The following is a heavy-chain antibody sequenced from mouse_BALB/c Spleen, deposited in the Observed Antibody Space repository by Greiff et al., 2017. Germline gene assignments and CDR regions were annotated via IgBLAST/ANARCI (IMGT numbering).Heavy chain of an antibody. CDR3: ARGGLFYAMDY. CDR1: GFTFSDYY. Sequence: EVKLQESGGGLVKPGGSLKLSCAASGFTFSDYYMYWVRQTPEKRLEWVATISDGGSYTYYPDSVKGRFTISRDNAKNNLYLQMSSLKSEDTAMYYCARGGLFYAMDYWGQGTSVTVSS. J-gene: IGHJ4*01. CDR2: ISDGGSYT. V-gene: IGHV5-4*02.